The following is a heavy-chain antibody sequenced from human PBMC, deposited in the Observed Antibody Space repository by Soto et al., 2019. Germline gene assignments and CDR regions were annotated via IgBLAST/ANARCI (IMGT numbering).Heavy chain of an antibody. J-gene: IGHJ4*02. CDR1: GLTFRSYN. Sequence: EVLLVESGGGLVQPGGSLRLSCAASGLTFRSYNMHWVRQVPGKGPLWVSRINGDGNSILYADSVKGRFTISRDNAKNTLYLQMNSLRAEDTAVYYCGRGNFGFDYWGQGTLVTVSS. CDR3: GRGNFGFDY. D-gene: IGHD4-4*01. CDR2: INGDGNSI. V-gene: IGHV3-74*01.